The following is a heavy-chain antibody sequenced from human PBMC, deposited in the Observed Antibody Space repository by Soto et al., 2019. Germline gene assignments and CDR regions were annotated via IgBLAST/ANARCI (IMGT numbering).Heavy chain of an antibody. Sequence: GASVKVSCKASGYTFTSYYMHWVRQAPGQGLEWMGIINPSGGSTSYTQKFQGRVTMTRDTSTSTVYMDLSSLRSEDTAVYYCARDPWDYDFWSGSTLHGMDVWGQGPTVTVSS. CDR1: GYTFTSYY. D-gene: IGHD3-3*01. J-gene: IGHJ6*02. V-gene: IGHV1-46*01. CDR3: ARDPWDYDFWSGSTLHGMDV. CDR2: INPSGGST.